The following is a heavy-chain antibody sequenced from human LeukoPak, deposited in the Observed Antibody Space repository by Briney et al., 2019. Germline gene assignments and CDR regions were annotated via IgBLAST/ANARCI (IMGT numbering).Heavy chain of an antibody. V-gene: IGHV3-23*01. D-gene: IGHD2/OR15-2a*01. Sequence: GGSLRLSCAASGFTFSSYAMSWVRQAPGKGLEWVSAISGSGGSTYYADSVKGRFTISRGNSKNTLYLQMNSLRAEDTAVYYCAKEGAGGTTFYSDFDYWGQGTLVTVSS. CDR3: AKEGAGGTTFYSDFDY. CDR2: ISGSGGST. CDR1: GFTFSSYA. J-gene: IGHJ4*02.